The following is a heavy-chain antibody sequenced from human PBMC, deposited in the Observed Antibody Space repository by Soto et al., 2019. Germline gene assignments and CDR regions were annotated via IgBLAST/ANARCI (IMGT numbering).Heavy chain of an antibody. CDR1: GFTFSNYA. J-gene: IGHJ4*02. CDR2: ISGSGGIT. V-gene: IGHV3-23*01. Sequence: GGSLRLSCAASGFTFSNYAMSWVRQAPGKGLEWVSAISGSGGITYYADSVKGRFTISRDISKDTLYLQMNSLRAEDTAIYYCAKHGYYASGSYYSPHHYWGQGTLVTVSS. CDR3: AKHGYYASGSYYSPHHY. D-gene: IGHD3-10*01.